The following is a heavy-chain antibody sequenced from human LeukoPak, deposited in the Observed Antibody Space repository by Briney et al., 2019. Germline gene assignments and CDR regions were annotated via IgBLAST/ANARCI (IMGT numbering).Heavy chain of an antibody. V-gene: IGHV3-23*01. CDR3: AKVDVTMVRGVIMGYYFDY. Sequence: GGSLRLSCAASGFTFSSYAMSWVRQAPGKGLEWVPAISGSGGSTYYADSVKGRFTISRDNSKNTLYLQMNSLRAEDTAVYYCAKVDVTMVRGVIMGYYFDYWGQGTLVTVSS. D-gene: IGHD3-10*01. CDR1: GFTFSSYA. J-gene: IGHJ4*02. CDR2: ISGSGGST.